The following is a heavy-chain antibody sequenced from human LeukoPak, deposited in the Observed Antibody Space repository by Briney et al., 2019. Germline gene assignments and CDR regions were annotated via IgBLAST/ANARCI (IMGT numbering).Heavy chain of an antibody. D-gene: IGHD6-13*01. V-gene: IGHV3-23*01. CDR1: GFTFSSYG. CDR3: AKVGNRALRSPIAAAGYFDY. J-gene: IGHJ4*02. CDR2: ISGSGGST. Sequence: QTGGSLRLSCAASGFTFSSYGMHWVRQAPGKGLEWVSAISGSGGSTYYADSVKGRFTISRDNSKNTLYLQMNSLRAEDTAVYYCAKVGNRALRSPIAAAGYFDYWGQGTLVTVSS.